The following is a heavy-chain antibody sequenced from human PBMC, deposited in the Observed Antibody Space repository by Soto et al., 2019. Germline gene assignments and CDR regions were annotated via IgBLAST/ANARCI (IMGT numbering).Heavy chain of an antibody. CDR1: GGTFSSYA. J-gene: IGHJ4*02. CDR2: IIPIFGTA. Sequence: QVQLVQSGAEVKKPGSSVKVSCKASGGTFSSYAISWVRQAPGQGLEWMGGIIPIFGTANYAQKFQGRVTITADESTSTAYMELGSLRSEDTAVYSWARDSVRYDSSGYYPPPNLDYWGQGTLVTVSS. V-gene: IGHV1-69*01. CDR3: ARDSVRYDSSGYYPPPNLDY. D-gene: IGHD3-22*01.